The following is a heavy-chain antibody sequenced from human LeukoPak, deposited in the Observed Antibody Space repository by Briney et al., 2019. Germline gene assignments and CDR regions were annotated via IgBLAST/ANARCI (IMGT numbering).Heavy chain of an antibody. CDR2: INPNSGGT. J-gene: IGHJ6*02. Sequence: ASVKVSCKASGYTFTGYYMHWVRQAPGQGLEWMGWINPNSGGTNYAQKFQGRVTMTRDTSISTAYMELSRLRSDDTAVYYCAGDPIMYYDILTCSMSYYYYGMDVWGQGTTVTVSS. V-gene: IGHV1-2*02. CDR1: GYTFTGYY. CDR3: AGDPIMYYDILTCSMSYYYYGMDV. D-gene: IGHD3-9*01.